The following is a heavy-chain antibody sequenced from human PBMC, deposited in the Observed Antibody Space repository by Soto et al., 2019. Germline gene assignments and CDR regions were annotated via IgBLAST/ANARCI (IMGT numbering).Heavy chain of an antibody. V-gene: IGHV3-23*01. CDR1: GFICSSYA. J-gene: IGHJ3*02. Sequence: PGGSLRLSCAVSGFICSSYAMSWVRQAPGKGLEWVSTILVGGSTHYEDSVKGRFTISRDTSKNTVSLQMNSLTAGDTAVYYCAKATATGGGAFEIYGQGTMVTVSS. CDR3: AKATATGGGAFEI. D-gene: IGHD2-8*02. CDR2: ILVGGST.